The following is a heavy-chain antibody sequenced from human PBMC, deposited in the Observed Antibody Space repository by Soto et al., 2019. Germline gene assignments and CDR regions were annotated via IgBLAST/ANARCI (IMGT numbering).Heavy chain of an antibody. CDR2: IKQDGSEK. CDR3: ARAGAENYDFWCGYPDYYYGMDV. V-gene: IGHV3-7*01. D-gene: IGHD3-3*01. J-gene: IGHJ6*02. CDR1: GFTFSSYW. Sequence: GGSLRLSCAASGFTFSSYWMSWVRQAPGKGLEWVANIKQDGSEKYYVDSVKGRFTISRDNAKNSLYLQMNSLRAEDTAVYYCARAGAENYDFWCGYPDYYYGMDVWGQGTTVPVSS.